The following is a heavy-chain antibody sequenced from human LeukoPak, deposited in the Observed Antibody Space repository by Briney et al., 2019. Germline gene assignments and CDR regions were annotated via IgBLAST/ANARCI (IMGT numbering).Heavy chain of an antibody. CDR2: IYYSGST. V-gene: IGHV4-59*01. CDR1: GGSISSYY. J-gene: IGHJ1*01. CDR3: AREVAGTEGYFQH. Sequence: SETLSLTCTVSGGSISSYYWSWIRQPPGKGLEWIGYIYYSGSTNYNASLKSRVTISVDTSKNQFSLKLSSVTAADTAVYYCAREVAGTEGYFQHWGQGTLVTVSS. D-gene: IGHD6-19*01.